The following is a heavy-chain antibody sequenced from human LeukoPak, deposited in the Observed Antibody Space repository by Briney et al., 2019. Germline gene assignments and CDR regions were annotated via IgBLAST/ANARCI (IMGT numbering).Heavy chain of an antibody. Sequence: GGSLRLSCVASGFTFSSYAMTWVRQAPGKGLEWVSTISGSGGSTYYADSVKGRFTISRDNSQNTLYLQMNSLRAEDTAVYYCAKSGYNRFDYWGQGTLVTVSS. CDR3: AKSGYNRFDY. CDR1: GFTFSSYA. V-gene: IGHV3-23*01. CDR2: ISGSGGST. J-gene: IGHJ4*02. D-gene: IGHD5-24*01.